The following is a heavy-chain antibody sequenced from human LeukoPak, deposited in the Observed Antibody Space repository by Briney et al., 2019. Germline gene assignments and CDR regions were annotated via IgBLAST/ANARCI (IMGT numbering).Heavy chain of an antibody. CDR2: INPSGGST. V-gene: IGHV1-46*01. CDR1: GYTFTSYY. J-gene: IGHJ4*02. D-gene: IGHD3-10*01. CDR3: ATLGAAEIWFGELYHPLGY. Sequence: GASVKVSCRASGYTFTSYYMHWVRQAPGQGLEWMGIINPSGGSTSYAQKFQGRVTMTRDTSTSTVYMELSSLRSEDTAVYYCATLGAAEIWFGELYHPLGYWGQGTLVTVSS.